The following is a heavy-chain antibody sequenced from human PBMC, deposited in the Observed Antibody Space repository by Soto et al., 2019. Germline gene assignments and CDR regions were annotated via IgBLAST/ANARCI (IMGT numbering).Heavy chain of an antibody. CDR2: ISGSGGST. CDR3: AKDPAKTRAGDDY. V-gene: IGHV3-23*01. J-gene: IGHJ4*02. D-gene: IGHD3-16*01. Sequence: EVQLLESGGGLVQPGGSLRLSCAASGFTFSSYAMSWVRQAPGKGLEWVSAISGSGGSTYYADSVKGRFTISRDNSKNTLYLHMNSLRAEDTAVYYCAKDPAKTRAGDDYWGQGTLVTVSS. CDR1: GFTFSSYA.